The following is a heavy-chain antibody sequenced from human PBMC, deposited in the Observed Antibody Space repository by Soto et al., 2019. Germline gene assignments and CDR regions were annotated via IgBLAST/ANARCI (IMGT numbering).Heavy chain of an antibody. V-gene: IGHV4-34*01. D-gene: IGHD2-15*01. CDR1: GGSFSGYY. J-gene: IGHJ5*02. CDR2: INHSGST. CDR3: ARSGSVVVAAIVRGARRFDP. Sequence: QVQLQQWGAGLLKPLETLSLTCAVYGGSFSGYYWSWIRQPPGKGLEWIGEINHSGSTNYNPSLNSRVTLAVATSKNQFSLKLSSVTAADTAVYYCARSGSVVVAAIVRGARRFDPWGQGTLVTVSS.